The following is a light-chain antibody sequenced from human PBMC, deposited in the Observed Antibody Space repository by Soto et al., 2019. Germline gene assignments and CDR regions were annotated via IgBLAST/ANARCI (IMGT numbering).Light chain of an antibody. CDR1: QSVGSY. CDR2: DAS. V-gene: IGKV3-11*01. J-gene: IGKJ1*01. Sequence: EIVLTQSPATLSLSPGERATLSCRASQSVGSYLAWYQQRPGQAPRLLVYDASNRATDIPARFSGSGSGTALTLTISSLEPEDSAFYYCQPRSNWPPTWTFGHGTKVDIK. CDR3: QPRSNWPPTWT.